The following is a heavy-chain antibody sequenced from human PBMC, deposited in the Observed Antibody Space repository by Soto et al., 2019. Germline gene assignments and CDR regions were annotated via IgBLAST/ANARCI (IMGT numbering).Heavy chain of an antibody. CDR2: ISGHDGNT. Sequence: ASVKVSCKASGYSLTSYGISWVRQPPGQGLEWLGWISGHDGNTKYTQKLQGRVTVTTDTSTSTAYMDLRSLRSDDTAVYYCAREYCSRASCDGPDFCGQGTLVTVSS. CDR1: GYSLTSYG. J-gene: IGHJ4*02. V-gene: IGHV1-18*01. D-gene: IGHD2-2*01. CDR3: AREYCSRASCDGPDF.